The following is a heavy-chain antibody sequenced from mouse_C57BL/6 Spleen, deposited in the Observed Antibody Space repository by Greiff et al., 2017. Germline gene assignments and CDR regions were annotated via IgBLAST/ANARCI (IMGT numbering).Heavy chain of an antibody. CDR1: GYTFTSYG. J-gene: IGHJ3*01. D-gene: IGHD3-1*01. CDR2: IYPRSGNT. CDR3: ARSGDSAY. V-gene: IGHV1-81*01. Sequence: VQLQPSGAELERPGASVKLSCKASGYTFTSYGISWVKQRTGQGLEWIGEIYPRSGNTYYNEKFKGKATLTADKSSSTAYIELRSLTSEDSAVYFCARSGDSAYWGQGTLVTVDA.